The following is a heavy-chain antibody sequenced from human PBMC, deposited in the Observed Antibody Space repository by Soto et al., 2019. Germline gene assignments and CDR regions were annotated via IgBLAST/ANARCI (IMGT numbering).Heavy chain of an antibody. V-gene: IGHV5-51*01. CDR1: GYSFTSYW. Sequence: PGESLKISCKGSGYSFTSYWIGWVRQMPGKGLEWMGIIYPGDSDTRYSPSFQGQVTISADKSISTAYLQWSSLKASDTAMYYCARAITIFGVVINRAFDYWGQGTLVTVSS. D-gene: IGHD3-3*01. CDR2: IYPGDSDT. J-gene: IGHJ4*02. CDR3: ARAITIFGVVINRAFDY.